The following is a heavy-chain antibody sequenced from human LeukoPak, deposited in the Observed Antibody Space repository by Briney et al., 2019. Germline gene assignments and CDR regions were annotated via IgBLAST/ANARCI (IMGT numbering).Heavy chain of an antibody. V-gene: IGHV3-30*18. J-gene: IGHJ6*02. CDR1: GFTFTNYA. Sequence: GGSLRLSCAASGFTFTNYAMHWVRQAPGKGPEWVAVISYDGSNKYYGDSVKGRFTVSRANFKNTLYLQMNTLRAEDTAVYYCAKARVVYYGMDVWGQGTTVTVSS. CDR3: AKARVVYYGMDV. CDR2: ISYDGSNK.